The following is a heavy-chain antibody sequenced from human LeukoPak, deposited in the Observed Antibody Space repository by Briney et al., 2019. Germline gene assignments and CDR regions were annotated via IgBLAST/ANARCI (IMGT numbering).Heavy chain of an antibody. CDR1: GGSISGHY. Sequence: SETLSLTCSVSGGSISGHYWTWIRQPPGKGLEWIGQIHYTGRPDYNPSLKSRITISVDTSKNQVSLQVSSVAAADSAIYYCARFGVDYDMDVWGHGTTVTVFS. CDR2: IHYTGRP. J-gene: IGHJ6*02. CDR3: ARFGVDYDMDV. V-gene: IGHV4-59*11. D-gene: IGHD3-16*01.